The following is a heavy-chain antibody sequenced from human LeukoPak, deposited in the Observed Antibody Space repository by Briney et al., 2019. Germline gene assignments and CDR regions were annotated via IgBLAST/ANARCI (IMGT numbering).Heavy chain of an antibody. Sequence: GGSLRLSCAASGFTFDDYGMNWVRRAPGKGLEWVSGINWSGGTTDYADSVKGRFIISRDNAKNTLYLQMTGLRAEDTAVYYCAKDRSPAAGTPFDYWGQGTLVTVSS. V-gene: IGHV3-20*04. J-gene: IGHJ4*02. D-gene: IGHD6-13*01. CDR2: INWSGGTT. CDR3: AKDRSPAAGTPFDY. CDR1: GFTFDDYG.